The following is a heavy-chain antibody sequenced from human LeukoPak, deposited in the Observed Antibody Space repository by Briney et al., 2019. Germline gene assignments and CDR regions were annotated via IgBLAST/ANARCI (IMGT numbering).Heavy chain of an antibody. CDR2: VYYTGSI. D-gene: IGHD2-21*01. CDR1: GGSIIASSHY. J-gene: IGHJ5*02. CDR3: ARRDYRAWIDP. V-gene: IGHV4-39*01. Sequence: PSETLSLTCSVCGGSIIASSHYWAWVRQPPGKGLEWIGSVYYTGSIRYNTSLKSRVTISVDMSKNDLFLTVNSVTAADTAFYYCARRDYRAWIDPWGQGILVTVSP.